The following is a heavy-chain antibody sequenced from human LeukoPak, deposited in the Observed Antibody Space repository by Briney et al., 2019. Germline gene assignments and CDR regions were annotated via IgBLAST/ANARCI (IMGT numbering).Heavy chain of an antibody. J-gene: IGHJ4*02. CDR1: GGSFSGYY. D-gene: IGHD3-3*01. CDR3: ARGAILDY. CDR2: INHSGST. Sequence: SETLSLTCAVYGGSFSGYYWSWIRQPPGKGLEWIGEINHSGSTNYNPSLKSRVTISVDTSKNQFSLKLSSVTAADTAVYYCARGAILDYWGQGTLVTVSS. V-gene: IGHV4-34*01.